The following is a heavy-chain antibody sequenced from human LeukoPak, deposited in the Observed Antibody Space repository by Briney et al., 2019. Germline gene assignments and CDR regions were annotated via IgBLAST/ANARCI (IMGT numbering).Heavy chain of an antibody. CDR1: GLTFSRYA. Sequence: GGSLRLSCAVSGLTFSRYAMSWVRQAPGKGLEWVSAISESGSGTYYADSVKGRFTISRDNSKDTLSLQMNSLRAEDTAVYYCAKDTPLDYYDSSGSYYFDYWGQGTLVTVSS. J-gene: IGHJ4*02. V-gene: IGHV3-23*01. D-gene: IGHD3-22*01. CDR3: AKDTPLDYYDSSGSYYFDY. CDR2: ISESGSGT.